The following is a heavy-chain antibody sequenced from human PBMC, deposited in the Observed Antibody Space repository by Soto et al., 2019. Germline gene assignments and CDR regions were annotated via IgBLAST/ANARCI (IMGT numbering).Heavy chain of an antibody. CDR2: IYSGGST. J-gene: IGHJ3*02. V-gene: IGHV3-66*01. D-gene: IGHD6-13*01. CDR1: GFTVSSKY. Sequence: GGSLRLSCAASGFTVSSKYMSWVRPAPGKGLEWVSVIYSGGSTYYADSVKGRFTISRDNSKNTLYLQMNSLRAEDTAVYYCARGAGTGLDAFDIWGQGTMVTV. CDR3: ARGAGTGLDAFDI.